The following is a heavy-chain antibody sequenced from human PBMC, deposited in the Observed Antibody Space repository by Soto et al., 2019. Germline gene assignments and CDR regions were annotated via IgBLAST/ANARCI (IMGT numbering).Heavy chain of an antibody. CDR3: ATVESPAELLWGDNWFDP. Sequence: SETLSLTCTVSGGSISSYYWSWIRQPPGKGLEWIGYIYYSGSTNYNPSLKSRVTISVDTSKNQFSLKLSSVTAEDKPVYYSATVESPAELLWGDNWFDPWGQGTLVTVS. J-gene: IGHJ5*02. D-gene: IGHD2-2*01. CDR2: IYYSGST. CDR1: GGSISSYY. V-gene: IGHV4-59*01.